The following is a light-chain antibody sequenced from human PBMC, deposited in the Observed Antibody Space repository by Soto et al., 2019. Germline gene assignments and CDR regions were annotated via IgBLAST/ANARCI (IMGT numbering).Light chain of an antibody. CDR1: QSISSG. V-gene: IGKV1-5*03. CDR2: KAS. J-gene: IGKJ3*01. CDR3: QQYNSYSGFT. Sequence: DIQMTQSPSTLSASVGDRVTITCRASQSISSGLAWYQQKPGKAPKLLIYKASSLESGVPSRFSGSGSGTECTLTISSLQPDDFATYYCQQYNSYSGFTFGPGTKVDIK.